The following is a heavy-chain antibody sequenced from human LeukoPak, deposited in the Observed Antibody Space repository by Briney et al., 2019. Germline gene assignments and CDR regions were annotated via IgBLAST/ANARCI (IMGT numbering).Heavy chain of an antibody. D-gene: IGHD6-19*01. Sequence: GGSLRLSCAASGFTFSSFLMHWVRQAPRQWLLLVSRINSVGSSTSYADSVKGRFTISRDNAKNTLYLQMNSLRAEDTAVYYCARERTSGWDAFDFWGQGTLVTVSS. CDR3: ARERTSGWDAFDF. J-gene: IGHJ4*02. CDR2: INSVGSST. CDR1: GFTFSSFL. V-gene: IGHV3-74*01.